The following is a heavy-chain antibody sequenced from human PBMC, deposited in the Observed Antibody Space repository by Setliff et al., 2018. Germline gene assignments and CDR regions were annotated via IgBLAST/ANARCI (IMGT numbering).Heavy chain of an antibody. V-gene: IGHV4-31*03. CDR2: IYYSGST. J-gene: IGHJ3*02. D-gene: IGHD4-17*01. CDR3: ARDPLTTNRRRAFDI. Sequence: SETLSLTCTVSGGSISSGGYYWSWIRQHPGKGLEWIGYIYYSGSTYYNPSLKSRVTISVDMSKNQFSLKLSSVTAADTAVYYCARDPLTTNRRRAFDIWGQGTMVTVSS. CDR1: GGSISSGGYY.